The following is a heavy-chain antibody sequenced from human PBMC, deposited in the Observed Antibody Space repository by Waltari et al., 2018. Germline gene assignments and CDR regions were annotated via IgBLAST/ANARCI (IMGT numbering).Heavy chain of an antibody. Sequence: QVQLVQSGAEVKKPGSSVKVSCKASGGPFSSYDISWVRQAPGQGLEWMGGIIPILGIANYAQKFQGRVTITADKSTSTAYMELSSLRSEDTAVYYCARDGGDLVLWYFDLWGRGTLVTVSS. D-gene: IGHD2-21*01. CDR1: GGPFSSYD. V-gene: IGHV1-69*10. J-gene: IGHJ2*01. CDR3: ARDGGDLVLWYFDL. CDR2: IIPILGIA.